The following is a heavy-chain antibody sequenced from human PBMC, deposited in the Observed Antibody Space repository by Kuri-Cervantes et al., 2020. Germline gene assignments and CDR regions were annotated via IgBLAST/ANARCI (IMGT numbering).Heavy chain of an antibody. D-gene: IGHD3-9*01. J-gene: IGHJ4*02. Sequence: SQTLSLTCTVSGGSISSYYWSWIRQPPGKGLEWIGYIYYSGSTNYNPSLKSRVTISVDTSKSQFSPKLSSVTAADTAVYYCASTSDILTGYADYFDYWGQGTLVTVSS. CDR1: GGSISSYY. CDR3: ASTSDILTGYADYFDY. CDR2: IYYSGST. V-gene: IGHV4-59*01.